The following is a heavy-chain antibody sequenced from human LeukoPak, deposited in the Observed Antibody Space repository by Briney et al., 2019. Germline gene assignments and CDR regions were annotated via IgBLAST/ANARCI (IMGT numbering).Heavy chain of an antibody. V-gene: IGHV1-69*06. J-gene: IGHJ4*02. CDR3: ARSGRLYYYGSGSSLDFDY. Sequence: SVKVSCKASGGTFSSYAISWVRQAPGQGLEWMGGIIPIFGTANYAQKFQGRVTITADKSTSTAYMELSGLRSEDTAVYYCARSGRLYYYGSGSSLDFDYWGQGTLVTVSS. D-gene: IGHD3-10*01. CDR1: GGTFSSYA. CDR2: IIPIFGTA.